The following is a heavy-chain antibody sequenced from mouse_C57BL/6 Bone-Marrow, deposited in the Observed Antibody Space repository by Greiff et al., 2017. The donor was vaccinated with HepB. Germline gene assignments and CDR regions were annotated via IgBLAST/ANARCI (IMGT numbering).Heavy chain of an antibody. Sequence: DVKLVESGGGLVKPGGSLKLSCAASGFTFSSYAMSWVRQTPEKRLEWVATISDGGSYTYYPDNVKGRFPISRDNAKNNLYLQMSHLKSEDTAMYYCARDGYEGMDYWGQGTSVTVSS. V-gene: IGHV5-4*01. CDR3: ARDGYEGMDY. J-gene: IGHJ4*01. CDR1: GFTFSSYA. CDR2: ISDGGSYT. D-gene: IGHD2-2*01.